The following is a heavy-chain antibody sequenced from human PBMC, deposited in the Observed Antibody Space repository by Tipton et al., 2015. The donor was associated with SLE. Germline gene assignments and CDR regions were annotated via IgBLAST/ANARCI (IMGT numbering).Heavy chain of an antibody. D-gene: IGHD2/OR15-2a*01. V-gene: IGHV4-59*11. J-gene: IGHJ4*02. CDR1: GASLSSHY. Sequence: TLSLTCTVSGASLSSHYWSWIRQSPGKGLEWIGYVYGTGNTDYNPSLKSRVTLSVDTSKNQFSLQLTSVTAADTAVYYCARDSTRWSFWGQGTLVTVSS. CDR2: VYGTGNT. CDR3: ARDSTRWSF.